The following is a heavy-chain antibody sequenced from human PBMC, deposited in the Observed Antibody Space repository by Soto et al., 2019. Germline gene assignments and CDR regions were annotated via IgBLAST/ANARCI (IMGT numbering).Heavy chain of an antibody. D-gene: IGHD5-12*01. J-gene: IGHJ4*01. CDR2: VLPISGST. CDR1: GGLISKYS. Sequence: QVQLVQSGAEVRKPGSSVKVSCKTSGGLISKYSFNWVRQAPGQGLEWMGGVLPISGSTDYAQKFQGRLTITADRSTSTVYMELSRLRSDGTANYYCATIRVRGGPLRFEDGGQGMLISVSS. CDR3: ATIRVRGGPLRFED. V-gene: IGHV1-69*06.